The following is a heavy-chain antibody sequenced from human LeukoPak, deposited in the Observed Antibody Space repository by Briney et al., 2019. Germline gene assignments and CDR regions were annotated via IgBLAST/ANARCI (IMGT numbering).Heavy chain of an antibody. V-gene: IGHV4-39*01. CDR3: ARVYCSGDNCYSFDY. CDR2: IYYSGST. D-gene: IGHD2-15*01. J-gene: IGHJ4*02. Sequence: SETLSLTCTVSGGSISSSSNYWGWVRQPPGKGLEWLGSIYYSGSTYYNPSLKSRVTISVDTSKNQFSLKLSSVTAADTAVYYCARVYCSGDNCYSFDYWGQGTLVTVSS. CDR1: GGSISSSSNY.